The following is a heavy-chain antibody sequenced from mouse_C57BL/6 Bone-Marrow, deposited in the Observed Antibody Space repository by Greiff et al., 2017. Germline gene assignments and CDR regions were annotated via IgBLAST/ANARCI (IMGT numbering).Heavy chain of an antibody. J-gene: IGHJ3*01. CDR3: ASDYYGSSPPFAY. V-gene: IGHV5-17*01. CDR2: ISSGSSTI. D-gene: IGHD1-1*01. CDR1: GFTFSDYG. Sequence: EVHLVESGGGLVKPGGSLKLSCAASGFTFSDYGMHWVRQAPEKGLEWVAYISSGSSTIYYADTVKGRFTISRDNAKNTLFLQMTSLRSEDTAMYYCASDYYGSSPPFAYWGQGTLVTVSA.